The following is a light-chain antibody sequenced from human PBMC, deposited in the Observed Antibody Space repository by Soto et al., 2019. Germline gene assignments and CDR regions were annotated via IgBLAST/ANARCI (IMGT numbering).Light chain of an antibody. J-gene: IGLJ3*02. Sequence: QAVVTQPPSVSGAPGQRVTISCIGAGYDVHWYQQLPGTAPKVLIYGNNNRPSGVPDRFSGSKSGTSASLAITGLQAEDEADYYCKSYASSLSGWVFGGGTQLTVL. CDR3: KSYASSLSGWV. CDR1: GAGYD. CDR2: GNN. V-gene: IGLV1-40*01.